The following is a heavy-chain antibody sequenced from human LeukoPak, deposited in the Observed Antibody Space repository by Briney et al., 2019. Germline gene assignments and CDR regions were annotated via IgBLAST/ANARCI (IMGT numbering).Heavy chain of an antibody. CDR1: GFTFSIYG. CDR3: AKLRAARPGY. V-gene: IGHV3-23*01. Sequence: GGSLRLSCAASGFTFSIYGMNWVRQAPGKGLEWVSGISDSGAIINYADSVKGRFPISRDNSKNTLYLQMHSLRPEDTAIYYCAKLRAARPGYWGQGTLVTVSS. D-gene: IGHD6-6*01. CDR2: ISDSGAII. J-gene: IGHJ4*02.